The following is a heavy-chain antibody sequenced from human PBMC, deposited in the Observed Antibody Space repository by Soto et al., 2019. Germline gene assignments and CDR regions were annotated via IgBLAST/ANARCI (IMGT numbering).Heavy chain of an antibody. D-gene: IGHD3-22*01. CDR3: ASGRPDYYDSSGLDAFDI. CDR2: IWYDGSNK. Sequence: GGSLRLSCAASGFTFSSYGMHWVRQAPGKGLEWVAVIWYDGSNKYYADSVKGRFTISRDNSKNTLYLQMNSLRAEDTAVYYCASGRPDYYDSSGLDAFDIWGQGTMVT. J-gene: IGHJ3*02. V-gene: IGHV3-33*01. CDR1: GFTFSSYG.